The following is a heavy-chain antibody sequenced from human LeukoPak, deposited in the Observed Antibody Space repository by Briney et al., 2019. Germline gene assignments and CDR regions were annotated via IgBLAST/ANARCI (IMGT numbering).Heavy chain of an antibody. CDR3: ASTYYYDSSGPRTDY. CDR2: INHSGST. J-gene: IGHJ4*02. V-gene: IGHV4-34*01. Sequence: SETLSLTCAVYGGSFSGYYWSWIRQPPGKGLEWIGEINHSGSTYYNPSLKSRVTISVDRSKNQFSLKLSSVTAADTAVYYCASTYYYDSSGPRTDYWGQGTLVTVSS. CDR1: GGSFSGYY. D-gene: IGHD3-22*01.